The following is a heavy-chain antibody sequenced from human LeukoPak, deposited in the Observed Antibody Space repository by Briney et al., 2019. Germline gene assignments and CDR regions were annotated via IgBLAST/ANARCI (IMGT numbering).Heavy chain of an antibody. J-gene: IGHJ4*02. Sequence: ASVKVSCKASGGVFTTYAVSWVRQAPGQGLEWMGIINPSGGITSYAQKFQGRVTMTRDTSTSTVYMELSSLRSEDTAVYYCARVSPSAMGSDYWGQGTLVTVSS. CDR3: ARVSPSAMGSDY. CDR2: INPSGGIT. D-gene: IGHD2-2*01. CDR1: GGVFTTYA. V-gene: IGHV1-46*01.